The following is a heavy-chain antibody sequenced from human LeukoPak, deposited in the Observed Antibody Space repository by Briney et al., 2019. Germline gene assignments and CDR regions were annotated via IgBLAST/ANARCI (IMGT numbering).Heavy chain of an antibody. J-gene: IGHJ3*02. CDR2: IRQEGSEK. Sequence: GGSLRLSCAASGFTFSSYWMNWVRQAPGKGLEWVANIRQEGSEKYYVDSVKGRFTISRDNAKNSLYLQMNSLRAEDTAVYYCAIFYSFFDIWGQGTMVTVSS. CDR3: AIFYSFFDI. CDR1: GFTFSSYW. D-gene: IGHD1-26*01. V-gene: IGHV3-7*01.